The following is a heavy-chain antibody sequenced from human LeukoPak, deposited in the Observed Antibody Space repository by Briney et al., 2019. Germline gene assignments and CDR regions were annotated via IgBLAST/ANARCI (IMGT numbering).Heavy chain of an antibody. CDR2: INPNSCGT. CDR3: ARAMISTYYDYVWGSYRYNYFDY. CDR1: GYTFTGYY. D-gene: IGHD3-16*02. V-gene: IGHV1-2*02. J-gene: IGHJ4*02. Sequence: ASVKVSCKASGYTFTGYYMHWVRQAPGQGLEWMGWINPNSCGTNYAQKFQGRVTMTRDMSISTAYMELSRLRSDDTAVYYCARAMISTYYDYVWGSYRYNYFDYWGRGTLVIVFS.